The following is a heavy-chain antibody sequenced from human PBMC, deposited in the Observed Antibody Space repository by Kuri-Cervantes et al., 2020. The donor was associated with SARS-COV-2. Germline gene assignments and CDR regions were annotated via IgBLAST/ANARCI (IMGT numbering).Heavy chain of an antibody. V-gene: IGHV4-59*08. Sequence: GSLRLSCAVSGGSISSYYWSWIRQPPGKGLEWIGYIYYSGSTNYNPSLKSRVTISVDTSKNQFSLKLSSVTAADTAVYYCARLNSGYDFLPDYWGQGTLVTVSS. CDR2: IYYSGST. D-gene: IGHD5-12*01. CDR3: ARLNSGYDFLPDY. CDR1: GGSISSYY. J-gene: IGHJ4*02.